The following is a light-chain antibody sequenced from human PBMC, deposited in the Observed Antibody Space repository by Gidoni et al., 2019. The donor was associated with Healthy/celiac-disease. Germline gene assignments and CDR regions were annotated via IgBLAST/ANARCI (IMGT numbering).Light chain of an antibody. V-gene: IGKV2-28*01. CDR3: MQALQTPPFT. CDR2: LGS. CDR1: QSLLHSNGSNY. J-gene: IGKJ3*01. Sequence: DLVLTQSPLSLHVTPGEPASISCRSSQSLLHSNGSNYLDGYMQKPGQSPQLLIDLGSNRASGVPERFSGSGAGTDFKLKISRVEAEDVGVYYCMQALQTPPFTFGPGTKVDSK.